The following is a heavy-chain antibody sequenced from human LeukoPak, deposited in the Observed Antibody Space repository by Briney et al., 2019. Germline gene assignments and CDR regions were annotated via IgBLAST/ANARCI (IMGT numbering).Heavy chain of an antibody. CDR3: VRDSEGSFDY. CDR2: LACLDASCTE. D-gene: IGHD3-10*01. J-gene: IGHJ4*02. Sequence: GGSLRLSCAASGFTFSSYAMSWVRQAPGKGLEWVSTLACLDASCTEYYSDSVKGRFSISRDTSRSTLSLQVNSLRVEDTAMYYCVRDSEGSFDYWGQGTLVTVSS. V-gene: IGHV3-23*01. CDR1: GFTFSSYA.